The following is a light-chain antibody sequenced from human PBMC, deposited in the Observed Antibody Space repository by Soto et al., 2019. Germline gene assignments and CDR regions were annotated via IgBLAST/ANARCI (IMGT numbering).Light chain of an antibody. CDR3: QQYGSSPPT. CDR1: RHIDNNY. J-gene: IGKJ1*01. Sequence: EIVLTQTPDTLSLSPGESASLSWSVSRHIDNNYLAWFQHKPGQAPSLLIYGASSRATGIPDRFSGSGSGTDFTLTISRLEPEDFAVYYCQQYGSSPPTFGQGTKVDIK. V-gene: IGKV3-20*01. CDR2: GAS.